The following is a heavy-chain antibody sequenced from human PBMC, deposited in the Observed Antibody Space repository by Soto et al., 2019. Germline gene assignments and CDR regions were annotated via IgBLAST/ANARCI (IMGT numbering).Heavy chain of an antibody. J-gene: IGHJ5*02. CDR1: GGSISSYY. CDR3: ARPTRGYSYGSQTLKKAAWFDP. Sequence: PSETLSLTWTVSGGSISSYYWSWIRQPPGKGLEWIGYIYYSGSTNYNPSLKSRVTISVDTSKNQFSLKLSSVTAADTAVYYCARPTRGYSYGSQTLKKAAWFDPLGQCTLVTVS. V-gene: IGHV4-59*01. CDR2: IYYSGST. D-gene: IGHD5-18*01.